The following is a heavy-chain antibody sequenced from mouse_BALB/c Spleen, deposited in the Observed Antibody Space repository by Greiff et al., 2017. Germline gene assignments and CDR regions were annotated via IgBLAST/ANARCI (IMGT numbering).Heavy chain of an antibody. J-gene: IGHJ4*01. D-gene: IGHD2-2*01. Sequence: QVQLQQSGPGLVAPSQSLSITCTVSGFSLTSYGVHWVRQPPGKGLEWLGVIWAGGSTNYNSALMSRLSISKDNSKSQVFLKMNSLQTDDTAMYYCARVRGYDEGYYYAMDYWGQGTSVTVSS. CDR3: ARVRGYDEGYYYAMDY. CDR2: IWAGGST. V-gene: IGHV2-9*02. CDR1: GFSLTSYG.